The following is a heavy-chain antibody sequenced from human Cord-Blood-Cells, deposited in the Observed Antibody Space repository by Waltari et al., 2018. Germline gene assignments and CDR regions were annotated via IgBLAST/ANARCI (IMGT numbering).Heavy chain of an antibody. J-gene: IGHJ6*03. V-gene: IGHV4-34*01. CDR1: GGSFSGYY. CDR3: ATQGNDFWSGYPYYYYYMDV. Sequence: QVQLQQWGAGLLKPSETLSLTCAVYGGSFSGYYWSWIRQPPGKGLEWIGEINHSGSTNYNPARKSRVTISVDTSKNQFSLKLSSVTAADTAVYYWATQGNDFWSGYPYYYYYMDVWGKGTTVTVSS. CDR2: INHSGST. D-gene: IGHD3-3*01.